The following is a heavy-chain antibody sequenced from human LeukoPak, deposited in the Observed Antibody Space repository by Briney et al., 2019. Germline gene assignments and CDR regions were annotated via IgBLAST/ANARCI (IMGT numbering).Heavy chain of an antibody. CDR2: ISGSGGST. J-gene: IGHJ5*02. Sequence: GGSLRLSCAASGFTFSSYAMSWVRQAPGKGLEWVSAISGSGGSTYYADSVKGRFTISRDNSKNTLYLQMNSLRAEDTAVYYCAKHYYSSSGYTYNWFDPWGQGTLVTVSS. V-gene: IGHV3-23*01. CDR3: AKHYYSSSGYTYNWFDP. D-gene: IGHD3-22*01. CDR1: GFTFSSYA.